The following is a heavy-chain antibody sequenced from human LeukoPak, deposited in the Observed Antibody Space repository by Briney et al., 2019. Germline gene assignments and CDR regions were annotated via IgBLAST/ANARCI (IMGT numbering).Heavy chain of an antibody. CDR1: GYTFTGYY. J-gene: IGHJ4*02. CDR3: ASESNLGYGYCSGGSCSPSYYFDY. Sequence: GASVKVSCKASGYTFTGYYMHWVRQAPGQGLEWMGWINPNSGGTNYAQKFQGRVTMTRDTSISTAYMELSRLRSDDTAVYYCASESNLGYGYCSGGSCSPSYYFDYWGQGTLVTVSS. V-gene: IGHV1-2*02. CDR2: INPNSGGT. D-gene: IGHD2-15*01.